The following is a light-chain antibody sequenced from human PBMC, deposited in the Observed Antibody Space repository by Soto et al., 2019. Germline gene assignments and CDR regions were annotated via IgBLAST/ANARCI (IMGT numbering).Light chain of an antibody. J-gene: IGKJ4*01. CDR2: SAS. CDR1: QGMSTY. Sequence: DIVLTQSPSFLSASVGDTVTITCRASQGMSTYLAWYQQKPGKVPKLLICSASTMPTGFPPRLSGSGSGTEFTLTISSLQPDDFAIYYCQQLSSYHLTFGEGTTVEIK. CDR3: QQLSSYHLT. V-gene: IGKV1-9*01.